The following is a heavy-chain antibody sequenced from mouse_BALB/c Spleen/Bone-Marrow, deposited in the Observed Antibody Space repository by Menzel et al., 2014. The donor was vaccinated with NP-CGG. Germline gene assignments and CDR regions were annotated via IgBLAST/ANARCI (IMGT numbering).Heavy chain of an antibody. CDR3: ARWGYYYAMDY. J-gene: IGHJ4*01. V-gene: IGHV5-17*02. CDR1: GFTFSSFG. Sequence: EVMLVESGGGLVQPGGSRKLSCAASGFTFSSFGMHWVRQAPEKGLEWVAYISSGSSTIYYADTVKGRFTISRGNPKNTLFLQMTSLRSEDTAMYYCARWGYYYAMDYWGQGTSVTVSS. CDR2: ISSGSSTI.